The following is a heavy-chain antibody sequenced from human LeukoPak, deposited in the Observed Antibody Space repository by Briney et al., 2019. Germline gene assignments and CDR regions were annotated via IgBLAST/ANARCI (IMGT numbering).Heavy chain of an antibody. Sequence: PGGSLRLSCAASGSTFNTYRMHWVRQAPGEGPVWVAHILNDGGSTSYADSVKGRFIIPRDNAKNTLSLQMNSLRAEDTAVYYCVRHNYGYDYWGQGTPVTVSS. V-gene: IGHV3-74*01. CDR3: VRHNYGYDY. J-gene: IGHJ4*02. CDR2: ILNDGGST. D-gene: IGHD5-18*01. CDR1: GSTFNTYR.